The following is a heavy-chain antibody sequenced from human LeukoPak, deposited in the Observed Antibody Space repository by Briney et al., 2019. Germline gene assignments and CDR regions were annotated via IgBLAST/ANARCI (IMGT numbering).Heavy chain of an antibody. CDR3: ASSPGTAMVTYY. D-gene: IGHD5-18*01. V-gene: IGHV1-46*01. CDR1: GYTFTSYY. Sequence: ASVKVSCKASGYTFTSYYMHWVRQAPEQGLEWMGIINPSGGSTSYAQKFQGRVTMTRDTSTSTVYMELSSLRSEDTAVYYCASSPGTAMVTYYWGQGTLVTVSS. CDR2: INPSGGST. J-gene: IGHJ4*02.